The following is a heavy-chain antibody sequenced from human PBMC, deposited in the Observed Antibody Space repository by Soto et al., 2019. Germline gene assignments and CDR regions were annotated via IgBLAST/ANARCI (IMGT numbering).Heavy chain of an antibody. CDR3: AVVISATHLDP. J-gene: IGHJ5*02. CDR2: VYYGGST. Sequence: RQAPGKGLQWVGSVYYGGSTYYNPSFYNRITISVDASKNQFSLKLSSVTAADTAVYYCAVVISATHLDPWGQGTLVTVSS. V-gene: IGHV4-39*01. D-gene: IGHD2-15*01.